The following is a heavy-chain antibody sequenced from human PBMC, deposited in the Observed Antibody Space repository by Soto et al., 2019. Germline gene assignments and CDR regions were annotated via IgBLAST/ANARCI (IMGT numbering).Heavy chain of an antibody. CDR1: GGSISSYY. Sequence: SETLSLTCTVSGGSISSYYWSWIRQPPGKGLEWIGYIYYSGSTNYNPSLKSRVTISVDTSKNQFSLKLGSVTAADTAVYYCARRGYCSSTSCYAFDIWGQGTMVTVSS. D-gene: IGHD2-2*01. CDR2: IYYSGST. CDR3: ARRGYCSSTSCYAFDI. V-gene: IGHV4-59*08. J-gene: IGHJ3*02.